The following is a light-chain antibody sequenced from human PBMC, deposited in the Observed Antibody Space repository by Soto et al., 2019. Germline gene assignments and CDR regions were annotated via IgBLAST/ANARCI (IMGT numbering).Light chain of an antibody. Sequence: DIQMTQSPSSLSASVGDRVTITCRASQSISSYLNWYQQKPGKAPKLLIYAASSLQSGVPSRFSGSGSGTDFTLNISSLQPEDFATYYCQQSYSTPLTFGVGTKVEIK. CDR1: QSISSY. CDR3: QQSYSTPLT. CDR2: AAS. V-gene: IGKV1-39*01. J-gene: IGKJ4*01.